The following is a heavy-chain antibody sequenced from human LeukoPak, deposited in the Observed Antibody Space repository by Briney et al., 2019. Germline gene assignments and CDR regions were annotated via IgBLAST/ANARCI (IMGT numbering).Heavy chain of an antibody. Sequence: SVKVSCKASGGTFSSYAISWVRQAPGQGLEWMGGIIPIFGTANYAQKFQGRVTITADESTSTAYMELSSLRSEDTAVYYCARDLPSTNGVWVNWFDPWGQGTMLTVSS. CDR2: IIPIFGTA. J-gene: IGHJ5*02. V-gene: IGHV1-69*13. CDR3: ARDLPSTNGVWVNWFDP. D-gene: IGHD2-8*01. CDR1: GGTFSSYA.